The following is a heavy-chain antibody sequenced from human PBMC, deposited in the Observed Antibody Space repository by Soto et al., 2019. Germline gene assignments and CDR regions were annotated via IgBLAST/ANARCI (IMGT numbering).Heavy chain of an antibody. CDR1: GYTFTSYY. CDR3: AREHSSGWYCY. J-gene: IGHJ4*02. CDR2: INPSGGST. V-gene: IGHV1-46*01. D-gene: IGHD6-19*01. Sequence: QVQLVQSGAEVKKPGASVKVSCKASGYTFTSYYMHWVRQAPGQGLEWMGIINPSGGSTSYAQKFPGRVTMTRDTSTSTVYMELSSLRSEDTAVYYCAREHSSGWYCYWGQGTLVTVSS.